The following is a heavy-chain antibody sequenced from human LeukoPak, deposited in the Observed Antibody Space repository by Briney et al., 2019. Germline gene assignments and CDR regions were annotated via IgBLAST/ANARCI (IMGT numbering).Heavy chain of an antibody. D-gene: IGHD3-10*01. CDR2: IYSGDST. J-gene: IGHJ3*01. CDR1: GFTVSNSY. Sequence: GGSLRLSCAASGFTVSNSYMTWVRQAPGKGLEWVPVIYSGDSTYYADSMKGRFTISRDNSKNTLYLQMNRLRGEDTAVYYCARGVDLGAMARGASGVFDFWGQGTMVTVSS. CDR3: ARGVDLGAMARGASGVFDF. V-gene: IGHV3-53*01.